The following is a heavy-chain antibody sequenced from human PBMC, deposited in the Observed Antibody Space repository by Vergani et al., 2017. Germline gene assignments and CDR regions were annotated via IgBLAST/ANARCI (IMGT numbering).Heavy chain of an antibody. CDR2: IHPDDSDT. CDR1: GYSFTNYW. Sequence: EVQLVQSGAEVKTPGESLTISCQLSGYSFTNYWIGWVRQMPGKGLEWMGIIHPDDSDTRYSPSFQGQVTISVDKSISTAYLQRSSLRASDSAMYYCARLYRHNSSGSKYFDYWGQGTLVTVSS. D-gene: IGHD1-26*01. CDR3: ARLYRHNSSGSKYFDY. V-gene: IGHV5-51*01. J-gene: IGHJ4*02.